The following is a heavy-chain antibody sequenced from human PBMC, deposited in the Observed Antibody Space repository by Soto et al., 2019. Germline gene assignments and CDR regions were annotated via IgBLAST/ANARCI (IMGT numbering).Heavy chain of an antibody. V-gene: IGHV3-30*18. J-gene: IGHJ4*02. Sequence: QVQLVESGGGVVQPGRSLRLSCAASGFTFSSYGMHWVRQAPGKGLEWVAVISYDGSNKYYADSVKGRFTISRDNSKNTLELKMNSPRAEDTAVYYCAKARSGWYHDYWGQGTLVTVSS. D-gene: IGHD6-19*01. CDR2: ISYDGSNK. CDR1: GFTFSSYG. CDR3: AKARSGWYHDY.